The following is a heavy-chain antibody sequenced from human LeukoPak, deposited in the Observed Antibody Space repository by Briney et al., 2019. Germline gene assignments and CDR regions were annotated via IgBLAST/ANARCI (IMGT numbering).Heavy chain of an antibody. CDR2: IIPFFGTA. CDR3: ARDPAYYGSGSYYGWFDP. D-gene: IGHD3-10*01. J-gene: IGHJ5*02. Sequence: GASVKVSCKSSGGTFSSSAINWVRQAPGQGLEWMGRIIPFFGTANYAQKFQGRVTITADESTSTAYMELSSLRSEDTAVYYCARDPAYYGSGSYYGWFDPWGQGTLVTVSS. V-gene: IGHV1-69*13. CDR1: GGTFSSSA.